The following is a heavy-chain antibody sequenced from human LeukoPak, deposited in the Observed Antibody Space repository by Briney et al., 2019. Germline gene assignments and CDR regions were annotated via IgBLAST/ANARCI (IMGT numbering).Heavy chain of an antibody. V-gene: IGHV4-34*01. D-gene: IGHD6-19*01. CDR2: INHSGST. CDR3: ARGQGTPYSSGWYVTLRRPYGMDV. CDR1: GGSFSGYY. J-gene: IGHJ6*02. Sequence: SETLSLTCAVYGGSFSGYYWSWIRQPPGKGLEWIGEINHSGSTNYNPSLKSRVTISVDTSKNQFSLKLSSVTAADTAVYYCARGQGTPYSSGWYVTLRRPYGMDVWGQGTTVTVSS.